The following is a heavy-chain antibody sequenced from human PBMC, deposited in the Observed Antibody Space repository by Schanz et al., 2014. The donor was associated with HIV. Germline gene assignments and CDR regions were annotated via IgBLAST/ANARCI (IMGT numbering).Heavy chain of an antibody. J-gene: IGHJ6*02. CDR2: ISYDGRNK. D-gene: IGHD3-22*01. V-gene: IGHV3-30*18. Sequence: VQLLESGGGLEQPGGSLRLSCAASGFNFNNYAMTWVRQAPGKGLEWVSVISYDGRNKLYADSVKGRFTISRDNSKNTMYLKMNSLRVDDTAVYYCAKDRNYYDSRYLGKGNYYYYYGMDVWGQGTTVTVSS. CDR1: GFNFNNYA. CDR3: AKDRNYYDSRYLGKGNYYYYYGMDV.